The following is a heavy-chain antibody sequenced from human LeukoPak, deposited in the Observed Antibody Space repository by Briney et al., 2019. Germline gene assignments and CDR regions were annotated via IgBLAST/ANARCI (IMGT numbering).Heavy chain of an antibody. Sequence: GESLKISCKGPDYSFTSYWIGWVRQMPGKGLEWMGIIYPADSDTRYSPSFQGQVTISADKSISTAYLQWSSLKASDTAMYYCARSRYRTDFDYWGQGTLVTVSS. J-gene: IGHJ4*02. CDR1: DYSFTSYW. CDR2: IYPADSDT. CDR3: ARSRYRTDFDY. D-gene: IGHD2-2*01. V-gene: IGHV5-51*01.